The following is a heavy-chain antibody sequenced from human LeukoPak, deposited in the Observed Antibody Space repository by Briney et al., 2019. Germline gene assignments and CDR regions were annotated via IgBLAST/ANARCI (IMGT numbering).Heavy chain of an antibody. CDR2: ISSSSSTI. CDR3: AREGYSYGHDY. J-gene: IGHJ4*02. D-gene: IGHD5-18*01. Sequence: GGSLRLFCAASGFTLNRYSANWARQARGRGLEWVSYISSSSSTIYYADSVKGRFTISRDNAKNSLYLQMNSLRAGDTAVYYCAREGYSYGHDYWGQGTLVTVSS. CDR1: GFTLNRYS. V-gene: IGHV3-48*04.